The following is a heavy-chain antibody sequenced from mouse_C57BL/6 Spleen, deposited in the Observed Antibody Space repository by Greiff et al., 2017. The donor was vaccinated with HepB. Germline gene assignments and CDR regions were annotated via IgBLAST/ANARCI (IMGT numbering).Heavy chain of an antibody. Sequence: EVKLMESGPGMVKPSQSLSLTCTVTGYSITSGYDWPWIRHFPGNKLEWMGYISYSGSTNYNPSLNSRISITHDTSKNHFFLKLNSGTTEDTATYDCARGGVYYGSREGFADWGQGTLVTVSA. CDR1: GYSITSGYD. J-gene: IGHJ3*01. CDR3: ARGGVYYGSREGFAD. D-gene: IGHD1-1*01. CDR2: ISYSGST. V-gene: IGHV3-1*01.